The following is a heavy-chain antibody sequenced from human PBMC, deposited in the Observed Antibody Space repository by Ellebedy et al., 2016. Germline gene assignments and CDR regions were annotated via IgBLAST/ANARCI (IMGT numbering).Heavy chain of an antibody. Sequence: GGSLRLSCAASGFIFSFYAMEWVRQAPGKGLEWVAVISYDGRTKYYADSLKGRFTISRDNSKNTLYLQMNSLKTEDTAVYYCTTDPSIIAVAGTWETFDYWGQGTLVTVSS. D-gene: IGHD6-19*01. J-gene: IGHJ4*02. CDR1: GFIFSFYA. V-gene: IGHV3-30*04. CDR3: TTDPSIIAVAGTWETFDY. CDR2: ISYDGRTK.